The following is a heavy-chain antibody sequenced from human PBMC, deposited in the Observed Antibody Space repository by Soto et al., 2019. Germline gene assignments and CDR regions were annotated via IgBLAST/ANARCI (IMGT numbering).Heavy chain of an antibody. CDR1: GGSFTNYY. J-gene: IGHJ4*02. D-gene: IGHD3-10*01. Sequence: QVQLQESGPGLVKPSETLSLTCTVSGGSFTNYYWSWIRQPPGKGLEWIGYIYYNGNTNYNPSLNSRVTMSVDTSKNQFSLNLTSVTAADTAVYYCARALRGDYWGQGTLVTVSS. CDR3: ARALRGDY. CDR2: IYYNGNT. V-gene: IGHV4-59*01.